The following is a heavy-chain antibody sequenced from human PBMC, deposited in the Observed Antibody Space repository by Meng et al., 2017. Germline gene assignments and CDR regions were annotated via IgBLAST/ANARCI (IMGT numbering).Heavy chain of an antibody. CDR3: ARVGLLWFGESYYFDY. CDR1: GFTFSGYW. V-gene: IGHV3-7*01. J-gene: IGHJ4*02. CDR2: IKQDGSEM. Sequence: GESLKISCVASGFTFSGYWMGWVRQAPGKGLEWVANIKQDGSEMYYVDSVKGRFTISRDNAKNSLYVQMNSLRVEDTALYFCARVGLLWFGESYYFDYWGQGTLVTVSS. D-gene: IGHD3-10*01.